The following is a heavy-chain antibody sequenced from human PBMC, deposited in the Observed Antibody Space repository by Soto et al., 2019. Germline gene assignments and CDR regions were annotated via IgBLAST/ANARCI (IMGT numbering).Heavy chain of an antibody. J-gene: IGHJ6*02. CDR2: INPSGGST. CDR1: GYTFTSYY. V-gene: IGHV1-46*01. CDR3: ARDSTTVRGVLLPYYYGLDV. D-gene: IGHD3-10*01. Sequence: ASVKVSCKASGYTFTSYYMHWVRQAPGQGLEWMGIINPSGGSTSYAQKFQGRVTMTRDTSTSTVYMELSSLRSEDTAVYYCARDSTTVRGVLLPYYYGLDVWGQGTTVTVSS.